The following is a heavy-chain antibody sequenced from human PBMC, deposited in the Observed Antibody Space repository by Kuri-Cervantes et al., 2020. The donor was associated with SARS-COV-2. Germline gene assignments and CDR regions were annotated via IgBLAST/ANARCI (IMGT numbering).Heavy chain of an antibody. CDR3: ARDLFGGGGYYYGMDV. CDR2: ISYDGSNK. V-gene: IGHV3-30-3*01. J-gene: IGHJ6*02. CDR1: GFTFSSYA. Sequence: GESLKISCAASGFTFSSYAMHWVRQAPGKGLEWVAVISYDGSNKYYADSVKGRFTISRDNSKNTLYLQMNSLRAEDTAVYYCARDLFGGGGYYYGMDVWDQGTTVTVSS. D-gene: IGHD4-23*01.